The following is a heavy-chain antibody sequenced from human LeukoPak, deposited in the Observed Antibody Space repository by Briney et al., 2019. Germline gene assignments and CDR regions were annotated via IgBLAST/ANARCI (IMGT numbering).Heavy chain of an antibody. Sequence: GGSLRLSCAASGFTFNSKAVHWVRQAPVKGLEWVAVISYDGTNKHYADSVKGRFTISRDNSKNTLYLQMNSLRAEDTAVYYCARGLRGSGRLDYWGQGTLVTVSS. CDR2: ISYDGTNK. CDR1: GFTFNSKA. D-gene: IGHD2-15*01. CDR3: ARGLRGSGRLDY. J-gene: IGHJ4*02. V-gene: IGHV3-30*14.